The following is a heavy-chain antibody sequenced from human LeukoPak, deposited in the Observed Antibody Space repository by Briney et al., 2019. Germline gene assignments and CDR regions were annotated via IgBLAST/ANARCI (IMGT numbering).Heavy chain of an antibody. D-gene: IGHD4-17*01. CDR3: ARATSTVTTFLIDY. Sequence: GGSLRLSCAASGFTFSSYAMSWVRQAPGKGLEWVAVIWYDGSNKYYADSVKGRFTISRDNSKNTLYLQMNSLRAEDTAVYYCARATSTVTTFLIDYWGQGTLVTVSS. V-gene: IGHV3-33*08. J-gene: IGHJ4*02. CDR1: GFTFSSYA. CDR2: IWYDGSNK.